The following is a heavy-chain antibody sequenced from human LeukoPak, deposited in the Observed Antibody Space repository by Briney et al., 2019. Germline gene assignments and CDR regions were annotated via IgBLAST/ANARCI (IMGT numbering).Heavy chain of an antibody. J-gene: IGHJ6*04. CDR3: ARDQVVVAATDYYYYGMDV. CDR1: GFTFSSYW. V-gene: IGHV3-7*03. CDR2: IKQDGSEK. D-gene: IGHD2-15*01. Sequence: GGSLRLSCAASGFTFSSYWMSWVRQAPGKGLEWVANIKQDGSEKYYVDSVKGRSTISRDNAKNSLYLQMNSLRAEDTAVYYCARDQVVVAATDYYYYGMDVWGKGTTVTVSS.